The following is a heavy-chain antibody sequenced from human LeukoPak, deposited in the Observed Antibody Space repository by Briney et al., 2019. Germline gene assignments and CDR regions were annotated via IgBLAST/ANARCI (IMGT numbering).Heavy chain of an antibody. Sequence: GGFLRLSCAASGFTFSSYSMNWVRQAPGKGLEWVSSISSSSSYIYYADSVKGRFTISRDNAKNSLYLQMNSLRAEDTAVYYCARDGGGRGYSYGFPFDYWGQGTLVTVSS. CDR1: GFTFSSYS. D-gene: IGHD5-18*01. J-gene: IGHJ4*02. V-gene: IGHV3-21*01. CDR2: ISSSSSYI. CDR3: ARDGGGRGYSYGFPFDY.